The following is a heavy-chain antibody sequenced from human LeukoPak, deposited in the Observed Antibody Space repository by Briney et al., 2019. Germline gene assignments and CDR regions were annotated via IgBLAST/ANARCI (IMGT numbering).Heavy chain of an antibody. Sequence: PGGSLRLSCAASGFTFSSYAMSWVRQAPWKGLEWVSGITGSGHTTYYADSVKGQFTISRDNSKNTLYLQMNSLKAEDTAVYYCARVIRSSGWYVDFWGQGTLVTVSS. D-gene: IGHD6-19*01. V-gene: IGHV3-23*01. CDR1: GFTFSSYA. CDR2: ITGSGHTT. CDR3: ARVIRSSGWYVDF. J-gene: IGHJ4*02.